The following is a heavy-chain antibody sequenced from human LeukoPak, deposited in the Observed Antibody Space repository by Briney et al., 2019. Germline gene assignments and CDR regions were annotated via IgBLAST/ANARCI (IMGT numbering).Heavy chain of an antibody. V-gene: IGHV3-21*01. CDR2: ISSSSTYI. CDR3: ARAVVYYYDSSANYSDAFDI. CDR1: GFTFTTYS. Sequence: GGSLRLSCAASGFTFTTYSMDWVRQAPGKGLEWVSSISSSSTYIYYADSVKGRFTISRDNAKNSLYLQMNSLRAEDTAVYYCARAVVYYYDSSANYSDAFDIWGQGTMVTVSS. J-gene: IGHJ3*02. D-gene: IGHD3-22*01.